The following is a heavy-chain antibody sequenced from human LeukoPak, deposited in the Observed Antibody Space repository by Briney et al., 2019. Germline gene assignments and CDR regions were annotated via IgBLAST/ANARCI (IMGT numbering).Heavy chain of an antibody. J-gene: IGHJ4*02. Sequence: KPSETLSLTCAVYGGSFSAYYWSWIRQPPGKGLEWIGEINHSGSTNYNPSLKSRVTISVDTSKNQFSLKLSSVTAEDTAVYYCAKTPKIRGVSNFDYWGQGTLVTVSS. D-gene: IGHD3-10*01. CDR1: GGSFSAYY. CDR2: INHSGST. V-gene: IGHV4-34*01. CDR3: AKTPKIRGVSNFDY.